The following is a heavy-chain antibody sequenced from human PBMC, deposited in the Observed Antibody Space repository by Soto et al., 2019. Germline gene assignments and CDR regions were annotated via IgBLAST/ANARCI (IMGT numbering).Heavy chain of an antibody. CDR2: ISETENT. CDR3: ARHRVGATHWYFDL. D-gene: IGHD1-26*01. J-gene: IGHJ2*01. Sequence: SETLFLTFAVYGGSFSGYYWGWIRQPPGKGLEYIGSISETENTYYNPSLRSRVSISVNMSKNQFSLRLTSVTAEDAAVYYCARHRVGATHWYFDLWGRGTLVTVSS. V-gene: IGHV4-39*01. CDR1: GGSFSGYY.